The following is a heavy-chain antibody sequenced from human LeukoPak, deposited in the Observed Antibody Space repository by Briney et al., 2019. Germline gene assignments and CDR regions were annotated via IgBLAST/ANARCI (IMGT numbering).Heavy chain of an antibody. CDR1: GFTFSSYW. D-gene: IGHD3-10*01. CDR3: ARVGVRGYGSGSYYYYGMDV. J-gene: IGHJ6*04. CDR2: IKQDGSEK. V-gene: IGHV3-7*03. Sequence: GGSLRLSCAASGFTFSSYWMSWVRQAPGKGLEWVANIKQDGSEKYYVDSVKGRFTISRDNAKNSLYLQMNSLRAEDTAVYYCARVGVRGYGSGSYYYYGMDVWGKGTTVTVSS.